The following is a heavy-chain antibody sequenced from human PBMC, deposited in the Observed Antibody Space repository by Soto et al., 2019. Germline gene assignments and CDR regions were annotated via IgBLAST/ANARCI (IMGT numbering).Heavy chain of an antibody. CDR3: ARVIRFSLNWFDF. V-gene: IGHV3-7*01. D-gene: IGHD2-21*01. J-gene: IGHJ5*01. CDR1: GFTISTCW. CDR2: INQDGSER. Sequence: GGSLRLSCAASGFTISTCWMMWVRQAPGKGLEWVANINQDGSERYCVDSVKGRFTISRDNAKNSLYLQMNNLRAEDTAVYYCARVIRFSLNWFDFWGQGTLVTVSS.